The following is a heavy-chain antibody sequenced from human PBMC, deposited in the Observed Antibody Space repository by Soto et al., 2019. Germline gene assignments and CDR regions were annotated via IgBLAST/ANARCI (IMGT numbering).Heavy chain of an antibody. D-gene: IGHD3-10*01. CDR2: ISAYNGNT. CDR1: GYTFTTYG. J-gene: IGHJ4*02. V-gene: IGHV1-18*01. CDR3: AWFYESGSYPYDY. Sequence: ASVKVSFKASGYTFTTYGISWVRQAPGQGLEWMGWISAYNGNTNYAQNLQGRVTMTTDTSTSTAYMELRSLRSDDTAVYYCAWFYESGSYPYDYCGQGTLVTGSS.